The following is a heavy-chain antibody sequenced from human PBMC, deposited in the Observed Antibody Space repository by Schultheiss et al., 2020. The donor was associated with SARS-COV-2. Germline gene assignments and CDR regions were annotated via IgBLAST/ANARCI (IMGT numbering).Heavy chain of an antibody. D-gene: IGHD3-16*01. CDR3: ARDGGNYYYYGMDV. CDR1: GFSISSGYF. Sequence: SETLSLTCVVSGFSISSGYFWGWIRQPPGKGLEWIGSVFHSGSTNYNPSLKSRVTISVDTSKNQFSLKLSSVTAADTAVYYCARDGGNYYYYGMDVWGQGTTVTVSS. J-gene: IGHJ6*02. CDR2: VFHSGST. V-gene: IGHV4-38-2*02.